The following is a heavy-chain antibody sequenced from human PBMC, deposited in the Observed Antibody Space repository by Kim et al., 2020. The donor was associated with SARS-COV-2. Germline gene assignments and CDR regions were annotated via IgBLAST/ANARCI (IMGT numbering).Heavy chain of an antibody. J-gene: IGHJ3*02. CDR2: IWYDGSNK. Sequence: GGSLRLSCAASGFTFSSYGMHWVRQAPGKGLEWVAVIWYDGSNKYYADSVKGRFTISRDNSKNTLYLQMNSLRAEDTAVYYCAKDHDSSGYYRFGPPPVAFDIWGQGTMVTVSS. D-gene: IGHD3-22*01. V-gene: IGHV3-33*06. CDR1: GFTFSSYG. CDR3: AKDHDSSGYYRFGPPPVAFDI.